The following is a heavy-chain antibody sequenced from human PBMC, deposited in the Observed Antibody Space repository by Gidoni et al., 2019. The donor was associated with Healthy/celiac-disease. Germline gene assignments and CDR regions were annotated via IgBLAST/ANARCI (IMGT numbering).Heavy chain of an antibody. V-gene: IGHV4-59*08. CDR1: GGSISSYY. CDR2: IYYSGST. J-gene: IGHJ4*02. Sequence: QVQLQESGPGLVKPSETLSLTCTVSGGSISSYYWSWIRQPPGKGLEWIGYIYYSGSTNYNPSLKSRVTISVDTSKNQFSLKLSSVTAADTAVYYCARHVGERADPFDYWGQGTLVTVSS. CDR3: ARHVGERADPFDY. D-gene: IGHD3-16*01.